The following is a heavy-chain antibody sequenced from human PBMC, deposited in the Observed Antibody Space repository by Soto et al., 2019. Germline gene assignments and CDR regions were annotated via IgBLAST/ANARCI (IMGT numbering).Heavy chain of an antibody. CDR2: IYYSGST. CDR3: ARETKYGDYDYFDY. D-gene: IGHD4-17*01. Sequence: SETLSLTCTVSGGSISSSSYYWGWIRQPPGKGLEWIGSIYYSGSTYYNPSLKSRVTISVDTSKNQFSLKLSSVTAADTAVYYCARETKYGDYDYFDYWGQGTLVTVSS. J-gene: IGHJ4*02. V-gene: IGHV4-39*02. CDR1: GGSISSSSYY.